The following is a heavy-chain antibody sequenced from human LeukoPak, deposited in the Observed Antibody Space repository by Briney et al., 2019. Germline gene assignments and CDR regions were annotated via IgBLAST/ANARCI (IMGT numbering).Heavy chain of an antibody. CDR2: ISGSGGST. J-gene: IGHJ1*01. CDR1: GFTFGDYA. CDR3: ARDLYSIGRYFQH. V-gene: IGHV3-23*01. Sequence: GGSLRLSCTASGFTFGDYAMSWFRQAPGKGLEWVSAISGSGGSTYYADSVKGRFTVSRDNSKNTLYLQMNSLRAEDTAVYYCARDLYSIGRYFQHWGQGTLVTVSS. D-gene: IGHD6-25*01.